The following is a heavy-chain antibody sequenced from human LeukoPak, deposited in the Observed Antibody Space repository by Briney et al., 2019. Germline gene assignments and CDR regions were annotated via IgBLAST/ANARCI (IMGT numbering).Heavy chain of an antibody. CDR1: GFTFSSYW. CDR3: ATRYSSGWSAHY. J-gene: IGHJ4*02. CDR2: IKQDGSEK. Sequence: GGSLRLSCAAPGFTFSSYWMSWVRQAPGKGLEWVANIKQDGSEKNYVDSVKGRFTISRDNAKTSLYLQMNSLRAEDTAVYYCATRYSSGWSAHYWGQGTLVTVSS. D-gene: IGHD6-19*01. V-gene: IGHV3-7*01.